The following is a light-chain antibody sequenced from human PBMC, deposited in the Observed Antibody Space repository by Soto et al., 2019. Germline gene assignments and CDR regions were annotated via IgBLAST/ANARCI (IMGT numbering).Light chain of an antibody. CDR3: QQYGSSTPIT. CDR2: GAS. CDR1: QTINNN. V-gene: IGKV3-20*01. Sequence: TQSPATLSVSPGERATLSCSASQTINNNVAWYQLKDGKVPRILIYGASTRATDIPARFSGSGSGTDFTLTISRLEPEDFSVYCCQQYGSSTPITFGQGTRLEI. J-gene: IGKJ5*01.